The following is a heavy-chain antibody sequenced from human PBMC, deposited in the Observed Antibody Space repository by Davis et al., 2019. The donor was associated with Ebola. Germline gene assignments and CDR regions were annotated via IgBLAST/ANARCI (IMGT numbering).Heavy chain of an antibody. D-gene: IGHD1-26*01. CDR1: GFTFSSYG. Sequence: GESLKISCAASGFTFSSYGMHWVRQAPGKGLEWVAVIWYDGSNKYYADSVKGRFTISRDNSKNTLYLQMNSLRAEDTAVYYCARGRSGSSFDYWGQGTLVTVSS. CDR3: ARGRSGSSFDY. CDR2: IWYDGSNK. V-gene: IGHV3-33*01. J-gene: IGHJ4*02.